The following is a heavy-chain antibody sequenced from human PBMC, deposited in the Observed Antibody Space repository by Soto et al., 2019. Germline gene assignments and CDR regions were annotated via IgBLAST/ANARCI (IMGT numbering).Heavy chain of an antibody. D-gene: IGHD6-6*01. J-gene: IGHJ3*02. CDR1: GGSISSFY. CDR3: ARSPSTSSIGTFDI. CDR2: IYLSGAT. Sequence: SETLSLTCTVSGGSISSFYWNWIRLPAGKGLEWIGRIYLSGATTYNPSLQSRVTMAVDTSKNQFSLKLSSLTAADTAVYYCARSPSTSSIGTFDIWGQGTKVTVSS. V-gene: IGHV4-4*07.